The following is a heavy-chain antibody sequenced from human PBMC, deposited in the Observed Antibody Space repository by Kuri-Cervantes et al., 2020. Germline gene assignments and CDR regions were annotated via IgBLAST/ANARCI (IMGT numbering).Heavy chain of an antibody. CDR1: GYTFTSYD. V-gene: IGHV1-8*01. CDR3: AVGSSSWYAFFDY. D-gene: IGHD6-13*01. Sequence: ASVKVSCKASGYTFTSYDINWVRQATGQGLEWMGWMNPNSGNTGYAQKFQGRVTMTRNTSISTAYMELSSLRSEDTAVYYCAVGSSSWYAFFDYWGQGTLVTVSS. J-gene: IGHJ4*02. CDR2: MNPNSGNT.